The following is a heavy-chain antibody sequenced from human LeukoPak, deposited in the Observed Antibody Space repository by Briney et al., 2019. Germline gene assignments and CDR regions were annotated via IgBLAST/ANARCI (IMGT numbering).Heavy chain of an antibody. V-gene: IGHV4-59*12. CDR3: ASTAAPPPSYYYYYMDV. D-gene: IGHD6-13*01. CDR1: GGSISSYY. CDR2: IYYSGST. J-gene: IGHJ6*03. Sequence: PSETLSLTCTVSGGSISSYYWSWIRQLPGKGLEWIGYIYYSGSTNYNPSLKSRVTISVDTSKNQFSLKLSSVTAADTAVYYCASTAAPPPSYYYYYMDVWGKGTTVTVSS.